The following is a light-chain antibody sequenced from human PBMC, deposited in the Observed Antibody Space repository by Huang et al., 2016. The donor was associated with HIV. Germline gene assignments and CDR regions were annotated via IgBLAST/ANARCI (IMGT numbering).Light chain of an antibody. V-gene: IGKV3-15*01. J-gene: IGKJ1*01. Sequence: EIVMTQSPATLSVSPGERATLSCRASQMVSSNLAWYQQKPGQAPRLLIYGASTRATGIPARFSGSGSGTEFTLTISSLQSEDFAVYYCQQYNSWPPWTFGQGTKVEIK. CDR2: GAS. CDR1: QMVSSN. CDR3: QQYNSWPPWT.